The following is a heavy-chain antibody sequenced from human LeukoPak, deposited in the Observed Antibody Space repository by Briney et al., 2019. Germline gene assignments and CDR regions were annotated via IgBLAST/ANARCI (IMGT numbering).Heavy chain of an antibody. CDR2: ISAYNGNT. CDR1: GYTFTSYG. V-gene: IGHV1-18*01. J-gene: IGHJ6*03. D-gene: IGHD6-6*01. Sequence: ASVKVSCKASGYTFTSYGISWVRQAPGQGLEWMGWISAYNGNTNYAQKLQGRVTMTTDTSTSTAYMGLRSLRSDDTAVYYCARAPGAARSYYYYYVDVWGKGTTVTVSS. CDR3: ARAPGAARSYYYYYVDV.